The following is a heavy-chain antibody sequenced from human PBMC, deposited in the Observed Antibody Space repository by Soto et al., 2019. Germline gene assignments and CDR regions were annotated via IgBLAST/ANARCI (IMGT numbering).Heavy chain of an antibody. D-gene: IGHD6-13*01. J-gene: IGHJ4*02. CDR1: GGSVSSGSYY. V-gene: IGHV4-61*01. CDR2: MYNSGNY. CDR3: ACGSSASAYIDY. Sequence: PSETLSLTCTVSGGSVSSGSYYWSWIRQPPGKGLEWIGYMYNSGNYDYNPSLKSRVTISVDTSKNQFSLKLNSVTAADTAVHYCACGSSASAYIDYWGQGTLVTVSS.